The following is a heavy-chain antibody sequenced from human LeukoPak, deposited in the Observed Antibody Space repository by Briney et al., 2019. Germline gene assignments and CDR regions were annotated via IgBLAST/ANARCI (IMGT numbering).Heavy chain of an antibody. Sequence: PSETLSLTCTVSGGSISSYYWSWIRQPPGKGLEWIGYIYYSGSTNYNPSLKSRVTISVDTSKNQFSLKLSSVTAADTAVYYCARQMYYYYYYMDVWGKGTTVTISS. CDR2: IYYSGST. CDR1: GGSISSYY. V-gene: IGHV4-59*08. CDR3: ARQMYYYYYYMDV. J-gene: IGHJ6*03.